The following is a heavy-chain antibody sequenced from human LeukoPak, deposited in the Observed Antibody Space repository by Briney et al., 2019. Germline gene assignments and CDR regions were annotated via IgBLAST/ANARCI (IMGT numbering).Heavy chain of an antibody. CDR3: VKGRGAGCLAYGMDV. J-gene: IGHJ6*02. Sequence: GGSLRLACSASGFTFSNYAMHWVRQAPGKGVESLSGINNNGGNTKHADCVKGRVTTSRDNPKNTLYFQMSSLRIEGTAVYYCVKGRGAGCLAYGMDVWGQGTTVTVSS. D-gene: IGHD1-26*01. CDR2: INNNGGNT. CDR1: GFTFSNYA. V-gene: IGHV3-64D*06.